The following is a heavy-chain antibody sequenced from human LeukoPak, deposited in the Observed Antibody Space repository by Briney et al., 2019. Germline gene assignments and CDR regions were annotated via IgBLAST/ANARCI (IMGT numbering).Heavy chain of an antibody. CDR3: TTLSDAIEAAGTRNY. D-gene: IGHD6-13*01. CDR1: GFSVSSTY. V-gene: IGHV3-53*01. J-gene: IGHJ4*02. Sequence: PGGSLRLSCAASGFSVSSTYMTWVRQAPRKGLEWVSVLYSGGYANYTGSVEGRFTISRDNSKNTLYLQMSSLRAEDTAVYYCTTLSDAIEAAGTRNYWGQGTLVTVSS. CDR2: LYSGGYA.